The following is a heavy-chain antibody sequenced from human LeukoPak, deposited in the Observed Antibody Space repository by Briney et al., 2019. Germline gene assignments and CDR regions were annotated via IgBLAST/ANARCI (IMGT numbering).Heavy chain of an antibody. V-gene: IGHV4-39*01. CDR2: FYYGGIT. CDR1: GASITTTLYY. Sequence: SETLSLTCTVSGASITTTLYYWVWARQSPGKGLEWIGSFYYGGITYYNPSLKSRVTISVDTSKNQFSLKLSSVTAADTAVYYCVRVPLIVVPAALDAFDIWGQGTMVTVSS. J-gene: IGHJ3*02. D-gene: IGHD2-2*01. CDR3: VRVPLIVVPAALDAFDI.